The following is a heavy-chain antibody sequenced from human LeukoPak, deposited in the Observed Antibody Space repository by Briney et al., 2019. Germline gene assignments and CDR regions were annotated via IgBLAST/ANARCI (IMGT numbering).Heavy chain of an antibody. CDR2: MNPNSGNT. D-gene: IGHD3-10*01. CDR3: ARAPWFGELLHFDY. Sequence: ASVKVSCKASGYTFTSYGISWVRQAPGQGLEWMGWMNPNSGNTGYAQKFQGRVTMTRNTSISTAYMELSSLRSEDTAVYYCARAPWFGELLHFDYWGQGTLVTVSS. CDR1: GYTFTSYG. J-gene: IGHJ4*02. V-gene: IGHV1-8*02.